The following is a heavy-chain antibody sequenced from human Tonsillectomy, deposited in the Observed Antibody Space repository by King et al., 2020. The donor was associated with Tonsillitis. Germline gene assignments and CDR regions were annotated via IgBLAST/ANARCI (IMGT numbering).Heavy chain of an antibody. J-gene: IGHJ6*04. V-gene: IGHV5-51*01. D-gene: IGHD6-25*01. CDR1: GSRFPRYW. CDR2: LYPGDSDT. Sequence: PLVPSGAEVPKPGASLKISCQGSGSRFPRYWIGCVRQLPGHGLEWMGILYPGDSDTRYSPSFQGQVHISADKSISTAYLQWSSLKASDPAMYYWARPSGREGRRQSGEGEEDDGRDGGGKGTTGT. CDR3: ARPSGREGRRQSGEGEEDDGRDG.